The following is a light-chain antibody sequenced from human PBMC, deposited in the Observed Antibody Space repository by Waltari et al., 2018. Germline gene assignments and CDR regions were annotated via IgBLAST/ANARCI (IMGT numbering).Light chain of an antibody. CDR1: QSVLYRSNNKNF. V-gene: IGKV4-1*01. CDR3: QQYYTTPPT. Sequence: DIVMTQSPDSLAVSLGERATINCQSSQSVLYRSNNKNFLAWYQQRPGQSPKLLIYWASTRESGVPDRFSGSGSGTDFTLTISSLQAEDVAVYYCQQYYTTPPTFGPGTKVDIK. CDR2: WAS. J-gene: IGKJ3*01.